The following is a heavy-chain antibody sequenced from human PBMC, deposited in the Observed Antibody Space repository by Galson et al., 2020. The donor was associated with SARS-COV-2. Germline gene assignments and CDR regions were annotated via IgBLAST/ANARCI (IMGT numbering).Heavy chain of an antibody. J-gene: IGHJ4*02. CDR3: ARETDDQTRSWYYY. Sequence: GGSLRLSCEASGFALSNSAIHWVRQAPGTGLEWVAIISNDGTTKYNSDSVKARFTISRDISKNTLYLQMNSLRPEDTAVYYCARETDDQTRSWYYYCGQGARVSVSS. CDR2: ISNDGTTK. D-gene: IGHD6-13*01. V-gene: IGHV3-30*04. CDR1: GFALSNSA.